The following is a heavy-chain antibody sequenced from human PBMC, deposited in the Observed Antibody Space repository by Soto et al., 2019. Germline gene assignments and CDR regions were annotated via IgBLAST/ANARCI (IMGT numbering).Heavy chain of an antibody. V-gene: IGHV5-51*01. J-gene: IGHJ6*02. D-gene: IGHD2-2*02. CDR1: GYSFTSYW. CDR2: IYPGDSDT. Sequence: LGESPKISCKGSGYSFTSYWIGWVRQMPGKGLEWMGIIYPGDSDTRYSPSFQGQVTISADKSISTAYLQWSSLKASDTAMYYCARHCSSTSCYSDYYYGMDVWGQGTTVTVSS. CDR3: ARHCSSTSCYSDYYYGMDV.